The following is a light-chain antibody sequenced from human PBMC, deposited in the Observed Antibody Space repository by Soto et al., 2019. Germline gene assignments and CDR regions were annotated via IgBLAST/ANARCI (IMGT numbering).Light chain of an antibody. Sequence: EVVLTQSPGTLSLSPGERATLSCRASQRVGSTYLAWYQQKPGQAPRLLIYGTSSRATGIPDRFSGSGSGTDFTLTISRLQPEDFAVYCCQQYGDSPWTFGQGTKVDIK. CDR2: GTS. CDR1: QRVGSTY. CDR3: QQYGDSPWT. J-gene: IGKJ1*01. V-gene: IGKV3-20*01.